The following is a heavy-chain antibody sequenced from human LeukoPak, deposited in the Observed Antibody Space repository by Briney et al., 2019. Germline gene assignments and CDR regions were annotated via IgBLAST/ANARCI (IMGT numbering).Heavy chain of an antibody. J-gene: IGHJ4*02. CDR2: ISGSGGST. Sequence: PGRSLRLSCAASGFTFDDYAMSWVRQAPGKGLEWVSAISGSGGSTYYADSVKGRFTISRDNSKNTLYLQMNSLRAEDTAVYYCAKTHSTRLRWAPLDYWGQGTLVTVSS. CDR3: AKTHSTRLRWAPLDY. D-gene: IGHD4-17*01. CDR1: GFTFDDYA. V-gene: IGHV3-23*01.